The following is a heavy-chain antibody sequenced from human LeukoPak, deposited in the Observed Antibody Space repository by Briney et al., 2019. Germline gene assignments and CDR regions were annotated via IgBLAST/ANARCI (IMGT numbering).Heavy chain of an antibody. J-gene: IGHJ4*02. CDR3: ARGLYRNSFDY. CDR2: IYYSGST. CDR1: GASISIGFYY. V-gene: IGHV4-31*03. D-gene: IGHD4-11*01. Sequence: PSQTLSLTCTVSGASISIGFYYWSWIRQHPGKGLEWIGYIYYSGSTYYNPSLKSRVTMSVDTSKNQFSLKLSSVTAADTAVYYCARGLYRNSFDYWGQGTLVTVSS.